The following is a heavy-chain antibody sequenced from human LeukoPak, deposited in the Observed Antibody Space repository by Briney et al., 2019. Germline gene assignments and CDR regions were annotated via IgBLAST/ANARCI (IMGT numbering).Heavy chain of an antibody. V-gene: IGHV1-2*02. J-gene: IGHJ4*02. CDR2: INPNSGGT. Sequence: GASVKVSCKASGYTFTGYYMHWVRQAPGQGLEWMGWINPNSGGTKYAQKFQGRVTMTRDKSISTAYMELSRLSSDDTAVYYCARDLFGYDFWSGYSGCFDYWGQGTLVTVSS. CDR1: GYTFTGYY. D-gene: IGHD3-3*01. CDR3: ARDLFGYDFWSGYSGCFDY.